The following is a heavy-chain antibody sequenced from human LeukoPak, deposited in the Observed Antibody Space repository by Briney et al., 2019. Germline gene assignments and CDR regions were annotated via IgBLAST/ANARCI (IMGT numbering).Heavy chain of an antibody. Sequence: ASVKVSCKASGYTFTSYVISWVRQAPGRGLEWMGRISAYNGNTNYAQNLQGRVTMTKDTSTSTAYMELMSLRSDDTAVYYCARVDYGGHSDFDYFDYWGQGTLVTVSS. CDR2: ISAYNGNT. V-gene: IGHV1-18*01. CDR1: GYTFTSYV. J-gene: IGHJ4*02. CDR3: ARVDYGGHSDFDYFDY. D-gene: IGHD4-23*01.